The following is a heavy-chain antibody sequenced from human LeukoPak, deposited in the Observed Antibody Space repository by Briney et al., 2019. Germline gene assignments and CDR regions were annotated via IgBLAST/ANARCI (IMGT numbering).Heavy chain of an antibody. D-gene: IGHD4-23*01. CDR3: ATDLDYGGYSHFDF. V-gene: IGHV3-33*03. CDR2: MSNDGSII. CDR1: GFTFSTYG. J-gene: IGHJ4*02. Sequence: TGGSLRLSCAASGFTFSTYGMHWVRQAPGKGLEWVAVMSNDGSIIHYADSVKGRFTISRDNAKNTLWLQMNSLRAEDTAVYYCATDLDYGGYSHFDFWGQGTLVTVSS.